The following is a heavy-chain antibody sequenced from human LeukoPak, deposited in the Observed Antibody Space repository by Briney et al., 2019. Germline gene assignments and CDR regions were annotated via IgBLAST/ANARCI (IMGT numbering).Heavy chain of an antibody. CDR2: IKQDGSEK. D-gene: IGHD3-10*01. Sequence: GGSLRLSCAASGFTFSNAWMSWVRQAPGKGLEWVANIKQDGSEKYYVDSVKGRFTISRDNAKNSLYLQMNSLRAEDTAVYYCARDPGIGYYYMDVWGKGTTVTVSS. V-gene: IGHV3-7*01. CDR3: ARDPGIGYYYMDV. J-gene: IGHJ6*03. CDR1: GFTFSNAW.